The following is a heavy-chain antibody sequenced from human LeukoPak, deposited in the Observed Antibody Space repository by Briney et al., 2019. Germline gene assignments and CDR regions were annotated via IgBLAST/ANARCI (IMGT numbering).Heavy chain of an antibody. D-gene: IGHD2-2*01. CDR2: IYSGGAT. J-gene: IGHJ4*02. CDR3: ARNFGTSYNS. V-gene: IGHV3-53*01. Sequence: GGSLRLSCAASGFTVSSNYMGWVRQAPGKGLEWVSVIYSGGATYYADSAKGRFTISRDISKNTVFLQMNSLRAEDTAVYYCARNFGTSYNSWGQGILVTVSS. CDR1: GFTVSSNY.